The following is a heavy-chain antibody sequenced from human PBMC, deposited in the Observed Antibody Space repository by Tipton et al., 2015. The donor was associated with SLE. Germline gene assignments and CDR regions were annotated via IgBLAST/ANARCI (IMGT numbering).Heavy chain of an antibody. D-gene: IGHD1/OR15-1a*01. Sequence: SLRLSCAASGFTFGDYYMSWIRQAPGKGLEWVSYISSSSDTIYYADSVKGRFTISRDNAKNSLYLLMNSLRTEDTAVYYCAKQVSPHYGLDVWGQGTTVTVSS. CDR2: ISSSSDTI. CDR1: GFTFGDYY. V-gene: IGHV3-11*04. CDR3: AKQVSPHYGLDV. J-gene: IGHJ6*02.